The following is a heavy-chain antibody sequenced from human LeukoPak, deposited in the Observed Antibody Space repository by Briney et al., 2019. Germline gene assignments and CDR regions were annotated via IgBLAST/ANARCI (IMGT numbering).Heavy chain of an antibody. D-gene: IGHD1-26*01. J-gene: IGHJ4*02. CDR1: GFTVSSNY. CDR2: IYSGGST. V-gene: IGHV3-53*01. CDR3: ARSLVGATQFDY. Sequence: PGGSLRLSCAASGFTVSSNYMSWVRQAPGKGLEWVSVIYSGGSTYYADSVKGRFTNSRDNSKNTLYLQMNSLRAEDTAVYYCARSLVGATQFDYWGQGTLVTVSS.